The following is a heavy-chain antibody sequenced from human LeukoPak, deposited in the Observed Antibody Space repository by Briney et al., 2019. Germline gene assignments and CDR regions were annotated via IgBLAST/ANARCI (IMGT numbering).Heavy chain of an antibody. V-gene: IGHV3-9*01. Sequence: SGGSLRLSCAASGFTFDDYAMHWVRQAPGKGLEWVSGISWNSGSIGYADSVKGRFTISRDNAKNSLYLQMNSLRAEDTAVYYCAKGGVYYDILTGHYLNWFDPWGQGTLVTVSS. CDR3: AKGGVYYDILTGHYLNWFDP. CDR2: ISWNSGSI. CDR1: GFTFDDYA. J-gene: IGHJ5*02. D-gene: IGHD3-9*01.